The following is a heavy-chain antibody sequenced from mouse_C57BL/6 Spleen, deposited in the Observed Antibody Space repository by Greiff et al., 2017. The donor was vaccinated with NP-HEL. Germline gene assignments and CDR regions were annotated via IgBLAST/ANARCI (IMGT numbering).Heavy chain of an antibody. CDR3: AREGDVGFAY. J-gene: IGHJ3*01. CDR1: GFTFSSYA. CDR2: ISDGGSYT. V-gene: IGHV5-4*01. Sequence: EVMLVESGGGLVKPGGSLKLSCAASGFTFSSYAMSWVRQTPEKRLEWVATISDGGSYTYYPDNVKGRVTISRDNAKNNLYLQMSHLKSEDTAMYYCAREGDVGFAYWGQGTLVTVSA. D-gene: IGHD3-3*01.